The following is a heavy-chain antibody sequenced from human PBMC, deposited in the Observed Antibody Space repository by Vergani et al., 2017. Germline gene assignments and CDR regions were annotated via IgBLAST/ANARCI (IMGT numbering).Heavy chain of an antibody. J-gene: IGHJ6*02. CDR2: INTGNGNT. Sequence: QVQLVQSGAEVKKPGASVKVSCKASGYTFTSYGISWVRQAPGQRLEWMGWINTGNGNTKYSQKFQGRVTITRDTSASTAYMELSSLRSEDTAVYYCAELFVIGMDRMDVWGQGTTVTVSS. CDR3: AELFVIGMDRMDV. D-gene: IGHD1-14*01. CDR1: GYTFTSYG. V-gene: IGHV1-3*04.